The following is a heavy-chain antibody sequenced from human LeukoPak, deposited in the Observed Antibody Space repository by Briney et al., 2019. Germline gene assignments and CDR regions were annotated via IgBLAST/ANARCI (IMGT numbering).Heavy chain of an antibody. CDR1: GFTFSSFA. D-gene: IGHD2-15*01. J-gene: IGHJ4*02. CDR2: ISYDRSKA. V-gene: IGHV3-30*04. CDR3: ARDQSSGGRWLDY. Sequence: GGSLRLSCAVSGFTFSSFAVHWVRQAPGKGLEWVAVISYDRSKAYYVDSVKGRFTISRDNSKNTVYLQMNSLIAEDTAMYYCARDQSSGGRWLDYWGRGTLVTVSS.